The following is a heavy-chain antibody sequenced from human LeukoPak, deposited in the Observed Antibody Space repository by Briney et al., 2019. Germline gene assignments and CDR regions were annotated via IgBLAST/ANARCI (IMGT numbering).Heavy chain of an antibody. D-gene: IGHD3-3*01. V-gene: IGHV3-48*02. CDR1: GFTFSSYN. CDR2: ISSSTSTI. CDR3: ARGWREFYFEY. J-gene: IGHJ4*02. Sequence: GGSLRLSCAASGFTFSSYNMNWVRQAPGKGLEWVSYISSSTSTIYYADSVKGRFTISRDNAKNSLYLHMNSLRDEDTAVYYCARGWREFYFEYWGQGNLVTVSS.